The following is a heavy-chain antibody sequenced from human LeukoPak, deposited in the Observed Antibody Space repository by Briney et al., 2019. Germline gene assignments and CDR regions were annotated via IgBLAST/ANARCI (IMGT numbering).Heavy chain of an antibody. V-gene: IGHV3-30*18. CDR1: GFAFSNYG. Sequence: GGSLRLSCAASGFAFSNYGMHWVRQAPGKGLEWVAVISYDGSNKYYADSVKGRFTISRDNSKNTLYLQMNSLRAEDTAVFYCAKDWGWLGYYFDHWGQGTLVTVSS. CDR3: AKDWGWLGYYFDH. CDR2: ISYDGSNK. D-gene: IGHD6-19*01. J-gene: IGHJ4*02.